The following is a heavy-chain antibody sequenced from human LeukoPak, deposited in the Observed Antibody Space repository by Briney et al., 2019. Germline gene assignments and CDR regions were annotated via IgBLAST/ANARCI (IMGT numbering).Heavy chain of an antibody. CDR2: ISYDGSNK. CDR1: GFTFSSYG. CDR3: ATQGIAAAPYYFDY. D-gene: IGHD6-13*01. V-gene: IGHV3-30*03. Sequence: GGSLRLPCAAFGFTFSSYGMHWFGQPPAKGLDGVAVISYDGSNKYYADSVKGRFTISRDNSKNTLYLQMNSLRAEDTAVYYCATQGIAAAPYYFDYWGQGTLVTVSS. J-gene: IGHJ4*02.